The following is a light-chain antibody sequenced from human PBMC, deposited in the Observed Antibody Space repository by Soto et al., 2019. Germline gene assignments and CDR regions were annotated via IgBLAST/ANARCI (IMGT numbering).Light chain of an antibody. J-gene: IGKJ1*01. Sequence: AIRMTQSPSSFSAYTGDKVTITCRASQPISTYLAWYQQKPGEAPRLLIYAASTLPSGVPSRFSGSGSGTDFTLTISCLQSEDFATYYCQQYYTYPLAFGQGTKVEI. CDR2: AAS. CDR1: QPISTY. CDR3: QQYYTYPLA. V-gene: IGKV1-8*01.